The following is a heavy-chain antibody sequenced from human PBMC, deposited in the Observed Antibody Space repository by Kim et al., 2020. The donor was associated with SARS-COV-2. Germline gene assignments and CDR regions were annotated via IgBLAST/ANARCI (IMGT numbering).Heavy chain of an antibody. Sequence: GSLRLSCAASGFTFSSYSMNWVRQAPGKGLEWVSSISSSSSYIYYADSVKGRFTISRDNAKNSLFLHMNSLRAEDTALYYCASSRGYYDSSGQGVFHYW. CDR3: ASSRGYYDSSGQGVFHY. D-gene: IGHD3-22*01. V-gene: IGHV3-21*01. CDR1: GFTFSSYS. J-gene: IGHJ4*01. CDR2: ISSSSSYI.